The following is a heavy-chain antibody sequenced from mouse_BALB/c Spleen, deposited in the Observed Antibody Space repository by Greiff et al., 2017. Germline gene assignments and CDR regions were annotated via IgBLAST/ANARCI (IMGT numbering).Heavy chain of an antibody. CDR2: IYPSDSYT. J-gene: IGHJ4*01. Sequence: VQLQQPGAELVRPGASVKLSCKASGYTFTSYWINWVKQRPGQGLEWIGNIYPSDSYTNYNQKFKDKATLTVDKSSSTAYMQLSSPTSEDSAVYYCTRYQAYYAMDYWGQGTSVTVSS. CDR3: TRYQAYYAMDY. V-gene: IGHV1-69*02. CDR1: GYTFTSYW. D-gene: IGHD3-2*02.